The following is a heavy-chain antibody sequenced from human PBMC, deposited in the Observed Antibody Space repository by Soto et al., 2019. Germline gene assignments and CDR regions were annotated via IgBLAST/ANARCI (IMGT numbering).Heavy chain of an antibody. Sequence: SVKVSCKASGGTFSSYAISWVRQAPGQGLEWMGGIIPIFGTANYAQKFQGRVTITADKSTSTAYMELSSLRSEDTAVYYFARERMQQPRWFDPWGQGTLVTVSS. J-gene: IGHJ5*02. V-gene: IGHV1-69*06. CDR3: ARERMQQPRWFDP. D-gene: IGHD6-13*01. CDR2: IIPIFGTA. CDR1: GGTFSSYA.